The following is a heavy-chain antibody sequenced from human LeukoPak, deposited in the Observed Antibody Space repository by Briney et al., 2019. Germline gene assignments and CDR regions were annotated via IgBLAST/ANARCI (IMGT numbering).Heavy chain of an antibody. J-gene: IGHJ4*02. V-gene: IGHV3-23*01. Sequence: GGSLRLSCAASGFTLSSYAMSWIRQAPGKGLEWVSAISGSGGSTYYAHSVKGWFTISRDNPKNTLYLQINSQRAEDTAIYYCAKDRRVGATTGMDYWGQGTLVTVSA. D-gene: IGHD1-26*01. CDR2: ISGSGGST. CDR1: GFTLSSYA. CDR3: AKDRRVGATTGMDY.